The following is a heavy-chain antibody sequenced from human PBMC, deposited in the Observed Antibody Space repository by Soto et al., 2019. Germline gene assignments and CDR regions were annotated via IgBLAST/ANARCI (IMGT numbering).Heavy chain of an antibody. J-gene: IGHJ6*02. CDR3: ARLKGSGSYPMDV. CDR1: GFTFSSYG. CDR2: IWYDGSNK. V-gene: IGHV3-33*01. Sequence: QVQLVESGGGVVQPGRSLRLSCAASGFTFSSYGMHWVRQAPGKGLEWVAVIWYDGSNKYYADSVKGRFTISRDNSKNTLYLQMNSLRAEDTAVYYCARLKGSGSYPMDVWGQGTTVTVSS. D-gene: IGHD3-10*01.